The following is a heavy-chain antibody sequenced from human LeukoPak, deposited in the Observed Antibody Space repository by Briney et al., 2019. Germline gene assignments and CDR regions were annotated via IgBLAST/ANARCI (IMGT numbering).Heavy chain of an antibody. CDR3: AARSSHANAFDI. CDR1: GGSVSSNSAA. CDR2: TYYRSKRYN. Sequence: SQTLSLTCAISGGSVSSNSAAWNWIRQSPSRGLEWLGRTYYRSKRYNDYAVSVKSRITINPDTSKNQFSLQLNSVTPEDTAVYYCAARSSHANAFDIWGQGTMVTVSS. J-gene: IGHJ3*02. D-gene: IGHD6-13*01. V-gene: IGHV6-1*01.